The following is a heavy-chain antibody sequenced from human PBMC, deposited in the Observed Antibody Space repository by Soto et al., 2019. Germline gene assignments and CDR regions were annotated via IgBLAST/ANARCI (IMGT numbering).Heavy chain of an antibody. J-gene: IGHJ5*02. CDR2: IYYSGST. CDR1: GGSISSNY. Sequence: SETLSLTCTVSGGSISSNYWSWIRQPPGKGLEWIGYIYYSGSTNYNPSLKSRVTISVDTSKNHFSLKLSSVTAEDTAVYYCARGDFWSGYYSILSEFDPWGQGTLVTVSS. CDR3: ARGDFWSGYYSILSEFDP. V-gene: IGHV4-59*12. D-gene: IGHD3-3*01.